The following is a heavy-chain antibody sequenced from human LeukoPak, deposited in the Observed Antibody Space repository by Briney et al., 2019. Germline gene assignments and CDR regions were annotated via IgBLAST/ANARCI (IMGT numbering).Heavy chain of an antibody. V-gene: IGHV4-39*07. D-gene: IGHD3-9*01. Sequence: PSETLSLTCTVSGGSISSSSYYWGWIRQPPGKGLEWIGSIYYSGSTYYNPSLKSRVTISVDTSKNQFSLKLSSVTAADTAVYYCARSTSYDILTGYLGAFDIWGQGTMVTVSS. CDR3: ARSTSYDILTGYLGAFDI. CDR2: IYYSGST. CDR1: GGSISSSSYY. J-gene: IGHJ3*02.